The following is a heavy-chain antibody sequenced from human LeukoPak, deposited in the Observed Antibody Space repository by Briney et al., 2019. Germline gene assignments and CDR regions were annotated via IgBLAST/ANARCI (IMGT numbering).Heavy chain of an antibody. CDR3: ARDQGGYYDSSGPFDY. CDR2: ISSSSTI. CDR1: GFTFSSYS. Sequence: GGSLRLSCAASGFTFSSYSMNWVRQAPGKGLEWVSYISSSSTIYYADSVKGRFTISRDNAKNSLYLQMNSLRAEDTAVYYCARDQGGYYDSSGPFDYWGQGTLVTVSS. J-gene: IGHJ4*02. V-gene: IGHV3-48*01. D-gene: IGHD3-22*01.